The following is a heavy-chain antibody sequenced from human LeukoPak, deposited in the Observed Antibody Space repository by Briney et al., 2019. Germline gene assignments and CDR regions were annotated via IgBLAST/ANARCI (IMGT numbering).Heavy chain of an antibody. CDR1: GFTFSSYA. V-gene: IGHV3-23*01. Sequence: PGGSLRLSCAASGFTFSSYAMNWVRQAPGKGLEWVSGISGNGGRTYYADSVKGRFTISRDNSKNTLYLQMNSLKTEDTAVYYCTTDIDYGDYRPGWFDPWGQGTLVTVSS. CDR3: TTDIDYGDYRPGWFDP. D-gene: IGHD4-17*01. J-gene: IGHJ5*02. CDR2: ISGNGGRT.